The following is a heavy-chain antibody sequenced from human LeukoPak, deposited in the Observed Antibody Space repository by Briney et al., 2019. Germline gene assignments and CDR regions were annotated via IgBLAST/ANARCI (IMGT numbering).Heavy chain of an antibody. J-gene: IGHJ6*03. Sequence: GGSLRLSCAASGFTFSTFAMVWVRQPPGKGLEWVSSIFPSGGEIHYADSVRGRFTISRDNSKSTLSLQTNSLRAEDTAIYYCARGLPYIDVWGKGTTVTISS. CDR2: IFPSGGEI. CDR3: ARGLPYIDV. CDR1: GFTFSTFA. V-gene: IGHV3-23*01.